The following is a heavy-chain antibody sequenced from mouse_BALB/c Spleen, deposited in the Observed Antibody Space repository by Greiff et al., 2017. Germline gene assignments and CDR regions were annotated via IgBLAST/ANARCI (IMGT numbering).Heavy chain of an antibody. Sequence: EVKVVESGGGLVQPGGSLKLSCAASGFTFSSYTMSWVRQTPEKRLEWVAYISNGGGSTYYPDTVKGRFTISRDNAKNTLYLQMSSLKSEDTAMYYCARHYYKAMDYWGQGTSVTVSS. D-gene: IGHD1-1*01. J-gene: IGHJ4*01. CDR1: GFTFSSYT. CDR2: ISNGGGST. CDR3: ARHYYKAMDY. V-gene: IGHV5-12-2*01.